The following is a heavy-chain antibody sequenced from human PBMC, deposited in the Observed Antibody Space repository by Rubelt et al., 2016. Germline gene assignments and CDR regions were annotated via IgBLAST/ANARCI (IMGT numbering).Heavy chain of an antibody. V-gene: IGHV4-61*05. D-gene: IGHD4-17*01. CDR3: ARRGVYRDAYGWFDP. Sequence: QLQVQESGPGLVKPSETLSLTCTVSGGSIYSGSYYWGWIRQAPGKGLEWIGSVIYSGRTNYNPVLKGGVIISWDTSENQFSLNLESVTAADTAMYYCARRGVYRDAYGWFDPWGQGILVTVSS. J-gene: IGHJ5*02. CDR2: VIYSGRT. CDR1: GGSIYSGSYY.